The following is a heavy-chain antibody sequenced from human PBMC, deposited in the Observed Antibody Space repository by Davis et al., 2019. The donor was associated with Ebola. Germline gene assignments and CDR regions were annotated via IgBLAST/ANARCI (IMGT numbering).Heavy chain of an antibody. Sequence: SCAASGFTLTNAWMSWVRQAPGKGLEWVGRMKGKTDGWTTRYAAPAKGRFTISRDDSENTVFLQMNSLRFEDTAVYYCATGTAVPAVHAFNIWGQGTMVTVSS. CDR3: ATGTAVPAVHAFNI. D-gene: IGHD6-19*01. V-gene: IGHV3-15*01. CDR1: GFTLTNAW. J-gene: IGHJ3*02. CDR2: MKGKTDGWTT.